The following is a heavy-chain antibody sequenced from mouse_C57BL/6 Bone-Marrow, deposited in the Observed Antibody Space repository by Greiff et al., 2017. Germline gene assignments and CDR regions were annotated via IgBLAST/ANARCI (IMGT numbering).Heavy chain of an antibody. V-gene: IGHV7-1*01. J-gene: IGHJ1*03. CDR3: ARDARDYDWYFDV. Sequence: EVKLVESGGGLVQSGRSLRLSCATSGFTFSDFYMEWVRQAPGKGLEWIAASRNKANDYTTEYSASVKGRFIVSRDTSQSILYLQMNALRAEDTAIYYCARDARDYDWYFDVWGTGTTVTVSS. D-gene: IGHD2-4*01. CDR1: GFTFSDFY. CDR2: SRNKANDYTT.